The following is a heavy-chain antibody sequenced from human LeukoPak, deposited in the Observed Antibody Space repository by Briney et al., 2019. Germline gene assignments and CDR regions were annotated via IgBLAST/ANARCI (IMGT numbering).Heavy chain of an antibody. CDR2: FDPEDGET. V-gene: IGHV1-24*01. CDR3: ATADVAVAGTPDY. D-gene: IGHD6-19*01. CDR1: GYTLTELS. J-gene: IGHJ4*02. Sequence: ASVKVSCKVSGYTLTELSMHWVRQAPGKGLEWMGRFDPEDGETIYAQKFQGRVTMTEDTSTNTAYMELSSLRSGDTAVYYCATADVAVAGTPDYWGQGTLVTVSS.